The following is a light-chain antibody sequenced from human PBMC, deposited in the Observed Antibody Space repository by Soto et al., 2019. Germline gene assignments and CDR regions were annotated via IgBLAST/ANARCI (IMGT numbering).Light chain of an antibody. CDR3: HQYNGYSSWT. CDR2: DAS. CDR1: QSISRW. Sequence: DIQMTQSPSTLSASVGDRVTITCRASQSISRWLAWYQQKPGKAPKVLIFDASILASGVPSRFSGSGSGTEFTLTISSLQPDDFATYYCHQYNGYSSWTFGQGTKVESK. J-gene: IGKJ1*01. V-gene: IGKV1-5*01.